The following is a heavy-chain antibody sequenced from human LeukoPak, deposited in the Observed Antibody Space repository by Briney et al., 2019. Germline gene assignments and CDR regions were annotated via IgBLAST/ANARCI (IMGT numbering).Heavy chain of an antibody. J-gene: IGHJ5*02. D-gene: IGHD3-10*01. Sequence: PSETLSLTCAVYGESSSGYNWNWIRQTPGKGLEWIGKINQFGSTNYNPSLKSRVTISVDTSKNQFSLKLSSVTAADTAIYYCARGITLVRGSRTNWFDPWGQGTLVTVSS. V-gene: IGHV4-34*01. CDR1: GESSSGYN. CDR3: ARGITLVRGSRTNWFDP. CDR2: INQFGST.